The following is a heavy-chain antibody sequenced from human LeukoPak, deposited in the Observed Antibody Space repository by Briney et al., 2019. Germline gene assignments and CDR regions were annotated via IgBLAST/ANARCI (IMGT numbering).Heavy chain of an antibody. CDR1: GFTFSSYG. CDR3: AKDHHSSSWYLGAFDI. Sequence: GGSLRLSCAASGFTFSSYGMHWVRQAPGKGLEWVAFIRYDGSNKYYADSVKGRFTISRDNSKNTLYLQMNSLRAEDTAVYHCAKDHHSSSWYLGAFDIWGQGTMVTVSS. J-gene: IGHJ3*02. V-gene: IGHV3-30*02. D-gene: IGHD6-13*01. CDR2: IRYDGSNK.